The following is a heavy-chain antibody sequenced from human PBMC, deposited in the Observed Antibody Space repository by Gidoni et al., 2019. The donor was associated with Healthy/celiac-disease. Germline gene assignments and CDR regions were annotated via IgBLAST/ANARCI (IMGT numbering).Heavy chain of an antibody. CDR3: ASPLGYCSSTSCYGVAFDI. D-gene: IGHD2-2*01. CDR2: IIPILGTE. Sequence: QVQLVQSGAEVKKPGSSATVSCKASVGTFSSYALRWVRQAPGQGLEWMGGIIPILGTENYAQKFQGRVTITADESTSTAYMELSSLRSEDTAVYYCASPLGYCSSTSCYGVAFDIWGQGTMVTVSS. CDR1: VGTFSSYA. V-gene: IGHV1-69*01. J-gene: IGHJ3*02.